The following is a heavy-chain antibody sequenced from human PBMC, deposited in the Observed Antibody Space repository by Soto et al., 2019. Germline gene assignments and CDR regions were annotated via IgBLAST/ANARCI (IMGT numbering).Heavy chain of an antibody. CDR3: ARGTSIIMVRRVTSCIDV. CDR2: INHSGST. Sequence: ASETLSLTCAVYGGSFSGYYWSWIRQPPGKGLEWIGEINHSGSTNYNPSLKSRVTISVDTSKNQFSLKLSSVTAADTAVYYCARGTSIIMVRRVTSCIDVWCKGTMVTV. CDR1: GGSFSGYY. V-gene: IGHV4-34*01. D-gene: IGHD3-10*01. J-gene: IGHJ6*04.